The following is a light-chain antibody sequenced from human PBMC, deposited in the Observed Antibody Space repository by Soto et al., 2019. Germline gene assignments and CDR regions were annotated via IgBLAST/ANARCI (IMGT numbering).Light chain of an antibody. J-gene: IGKJ4*01. CDR3: QQSYGTPLT. CDR1: QSISSY. CDR2: DAS. Sequence: DIQMTQSPSSLSASVGDRVTITCRASQSISSYLNWYQQKPGKAPNLLIYDASSLQSGVPSRFSGSEFGTDFTLTISSLQPEDFATYYCQQSYGTPLTFGGGTKVEIK. V-gene: IGKV1-39*01.